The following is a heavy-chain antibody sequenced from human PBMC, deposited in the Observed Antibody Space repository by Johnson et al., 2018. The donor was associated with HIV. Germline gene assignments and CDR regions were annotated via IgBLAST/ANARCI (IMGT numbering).Heavy chain of an antibody. J-gene: IGHJ3*01. D-gene: IGHD3-16*01. Sequence: VQLVESGGGVVQPGRSLRLSCAASGFTFSSYAMHWVRQAPGKGLEWVAVIWYDGSNKYYADSVKGRFTISRDNSKNTVYLEMNSLRADDTAVYYCARGLWLTPDVFDFWGQGTMVTVSS. V-gene: IGHV3-30-3*01. CDR3: ARGLWLTPDVFDF. CDR2: IWYDGSNK. CDR1: GFTFSSYA.